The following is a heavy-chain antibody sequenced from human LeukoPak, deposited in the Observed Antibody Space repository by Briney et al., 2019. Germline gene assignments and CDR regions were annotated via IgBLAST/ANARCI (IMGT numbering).Heavy chain of an antibody. Sequence: GGSLRLSCAASGFTFSSYAMSWVRQAPGKGLQWVSAISFTGSDTYYAASVKGRFTISRDNSRNTLYLQINSLGAEDTALYYCAKEDGYTRSCPTVWGQGTLVSVSS. J-gene: IGHJ4*02. V-gene: IGHV3-23*01. CDR3: AKEDGYTRSCPTV. D-gene: IGHD6-13*01. CDR1: GFTFSSYA. CDR2: ISFTGSDT.